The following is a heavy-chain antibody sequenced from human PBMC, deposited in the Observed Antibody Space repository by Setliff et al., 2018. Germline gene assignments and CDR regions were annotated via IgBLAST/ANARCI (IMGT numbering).Heavy chain of an antibody. CDR3: ARDLTMVRGVKGY. CDR2: IKQDGSEK. V-gene: IGHV3-7*03. CDR1: GFTFSTYW. Sequence: GGSLRLSCAASGFTFSTYWMSWVRQAPGKGLEWVANIKQDGSEKYYVDSVKGRFSISRDNAKNSLYLQMNSLRAEDTAVYYCARDLTMVRGVKGYWGQGTLVTVSS. D-gene: IGHD3-10*01. J-gene: IGHJ4*02.